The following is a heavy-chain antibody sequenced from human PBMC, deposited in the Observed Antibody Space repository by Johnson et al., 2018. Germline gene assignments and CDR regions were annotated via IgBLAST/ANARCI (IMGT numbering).Heavy chain of an antibody. D-gene: IGHD6-13*01. CDR1: GFTFSTYG. J-gene: IGHJ6*03. Sequence: QVQLVQSGGGVVQXGRSXRLXCAASGFTFSTYGMHWVRQAPGKGLEWVALISYAGNNKYYEDSVKGRFTIARDNSKNTLFLQMNSLTTEDTAVYYCAKDYSSWNNYYYYMDVWGQGTTVTVSS. V-gene: IGHV3-30*18. CDR2: ISYAGNNK. CDR3: AKDYSSWNNYYYYMDV.